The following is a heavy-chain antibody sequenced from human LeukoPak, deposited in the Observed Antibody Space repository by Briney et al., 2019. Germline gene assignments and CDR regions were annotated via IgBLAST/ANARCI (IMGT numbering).Heavy chain of an antibody. CDR2: INHSGRT. CDR3: ARYNVDTAMVYFDY. Sequence: SETLCLTCAVYGGSFSGYYCSWIRQPPGKGLEWNGEINHSGRTNYNPSLKSRVTLSADTSKNQFSLKLSSVTAADTAVYYCARYNVDTAMVYFDYWGQGTLVTVSS. D-gene: IGHD5-18*01. V-gene: IGHV4-34*01. CDR1: GGSFSGYY. J-gene: IGHJ4*02.